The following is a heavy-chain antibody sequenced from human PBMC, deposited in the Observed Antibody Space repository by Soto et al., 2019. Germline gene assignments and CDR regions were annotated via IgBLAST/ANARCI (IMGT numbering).Heavy chain of an antibody. J-gene: IGHJ4*02. CDR3: AHSQGVAAYFDY. CDR2: LYWDADK. CDR1: GFSLSTSGVG. D-gene: IGHD1-26*01. V-gene: IGHV2-5*02. Sequence: QITLKESGPTLLKPTQTLTLTCTFSGFSLSTSGVGVGWIRQPPGKAVEWLGLLYWDADKRYSPSLNSRLTITKDTSKNQVVLRMTNMAPVDTATYYCAHSQGVAAYFDYWGQGILVSVSS.